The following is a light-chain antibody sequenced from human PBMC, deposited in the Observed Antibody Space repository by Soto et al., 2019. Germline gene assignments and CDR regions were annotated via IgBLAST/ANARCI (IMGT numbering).Light chain of an antibody. Sequence: DIQMTQSPSSLSASVGDRVTITCRASQSISNYLNWYQHKPGKAPNLLIYAASTLPSGVPSRFSGSRSGTDFTLTITHLQPEDFASYYCQQSYSSPPTFGQGTKLEIK. CDR2: AAS. CDR3: QQSYSSPPT. CDR1: QSISNY. V-gene: IGKV1-39*01. J-gene: IGKJ2*01.